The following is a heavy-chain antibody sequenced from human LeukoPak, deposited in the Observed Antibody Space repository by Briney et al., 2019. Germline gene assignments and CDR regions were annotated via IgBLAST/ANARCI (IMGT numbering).Heavy chain of an antibody. Sequence: GGSLRLSCAASGFTFSSYAMSWVRQAPGKGLEWVSAISGSGGSTYYADSVKGRFTISRDNSKNTLYLQMNSLRAEDTAVYYCAKDERYCSGGSCHSTYFQHWGQGTLVTVSS. CDR1: GFTFSSYA. CDR3: AKDERYCSGGSCHSTYFQH. V-gene: IGHV3-23*01. J-gene: IGHJ1*01. CDR2: ISGSGGST. D-gene: IGHD2-15*01.